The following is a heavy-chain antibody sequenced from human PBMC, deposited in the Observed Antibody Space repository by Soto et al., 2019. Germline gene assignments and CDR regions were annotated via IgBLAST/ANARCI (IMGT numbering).Heavy chain of an antibody. CDR2: ISYDGSNK. Sequence: QVQLVESGGGVVQPGRSRRLSCAASGFTFSSYAMHWVRQAPGKGLEWVAVISYDGSNKYYADSVKGRFTISRDNSKNTLYLQMNSLRAEDTAVYYCSRSLYSSGWTGFDYWGQGTLVTVSS. D-gene: IGHD6-19*01. CDR3: SRSLYSSGWTGFDY. CDR1: GFTFSSYA. V-gene: IGHV3-30-3*01. J-gene: IGHJ4*02.